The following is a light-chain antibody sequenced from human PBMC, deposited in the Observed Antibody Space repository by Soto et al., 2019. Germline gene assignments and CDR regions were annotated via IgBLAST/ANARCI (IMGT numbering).Light chain of an antibody. V-gene: IGKV3-20*01. Sequence: EIVLTQSPGTLSLSPGERATLSCRASQSIASSYLAWYQHKPGQAPRLLIYGTSSRATGIPDRFSGSGSGTDFTLTISRLEPEDFAVYYCQQYGSSPGTFGPGTKVEIK. CDR3: QQYGSSPGT. CDR2: GTS. CDR1: QSIASSY. J-gene: IGKJ1*01.